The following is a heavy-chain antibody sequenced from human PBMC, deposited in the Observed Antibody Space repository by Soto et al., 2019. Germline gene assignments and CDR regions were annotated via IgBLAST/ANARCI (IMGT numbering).Heavy chain of an antibody. Sequence: QVQLVQSGAEVKKPGASVKVSCKASGYTFTSYDINWVRQATGQGLEWMGWMNPNSGNTGYAQKFQGRVTLTRNTYRXTXYRELSSLRCEDTAVYYCARDDCISTSCYYYYGMDVWGQGTTVTVSS. D-gene: IGHD2-2*01. CDR1: GYTFTSYD. CDR3: ARDDCISTSCYYYYGMDV. CDR2: MNPNSGNT. V-gene: IGHV1-8*01. J-gene: IGHJ6*02.